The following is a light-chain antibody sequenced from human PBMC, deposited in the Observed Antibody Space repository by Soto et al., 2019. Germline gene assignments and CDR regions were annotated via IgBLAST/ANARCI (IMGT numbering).Light chain of an antibody. CDR1: QSVNNF. J-gene: IGKJ4*01. CDR2: DAS. V-gene: IGKV3-11*01. CDR3: QQRSNWPG. Sequence: VVLTHSPATLSLSPWERATLSCRASQSVNNFLAWYQQKPGQTPRLLIFDASNRATGIPARFSGSGSGTDFTLTISSLEPEDFAVYYCQQRSNWPGFGGGTKVDIK.